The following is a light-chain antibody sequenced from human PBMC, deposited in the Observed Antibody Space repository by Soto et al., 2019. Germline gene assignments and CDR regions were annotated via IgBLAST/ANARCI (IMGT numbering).Light chain of an antibody. CDR3: QQSYFIPWT. CDR2: GSY. J-gene: IGKJ1*01. CDR1: QSIKTY. V-gene: IGKV1-39*01. Sequence: DIQMTQSPSSLSASVGDRVSITCRASQSIKTYLNWYQQKPGKDPKLLIFGSYHLQSGVPPRFSGTGSGTDFTLIISSRPPEDFATYFCQQSYFIPWTFGQGTTVDLK.